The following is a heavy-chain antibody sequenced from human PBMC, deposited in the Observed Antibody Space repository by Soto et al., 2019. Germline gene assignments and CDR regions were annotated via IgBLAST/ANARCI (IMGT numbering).Heavy chain of an antibody. J-gene: IGHJ4*02. CDR1: GGSISNAAYS. CDR2: IYPSGMP. CDR3: ARERGGYGLFDS. Sequence: SETLSLTCTVSGGSISNAAYSWSWIRQPPGKGLEWIGYIYPSGMPFYNPSLRSRVTISIDRSNDQFSLNLKSVTAADTAVYYCARERGGYGLFDSWGQGTLVTV. V-gene: IGHV4-30-2*01. D-gene: IGHD5-18*01.